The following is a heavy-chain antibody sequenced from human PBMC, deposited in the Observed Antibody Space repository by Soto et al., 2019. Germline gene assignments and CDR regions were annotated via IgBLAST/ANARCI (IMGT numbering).Heavy chain of an antibody. Sequence: ASVKVSCKASGYTFTSYGISWVRQAPGQGLEWMGWISAYNGNTNYAQKLQGRVTMTTDTSTSTAYMELRSLRSDDTAVYYCARGSGGSSAFYYYYYYGMDVWGQGTTVTVYS. D-gene: IGHD6-6*01. J-gene: IGHJ6*02. CDR2: ISAYNGNT. CDR1: GYTFTSYG. V-gene: IGHV1-18*04. CDR3: ARGSGGSSAFYYYYYYGMDV.